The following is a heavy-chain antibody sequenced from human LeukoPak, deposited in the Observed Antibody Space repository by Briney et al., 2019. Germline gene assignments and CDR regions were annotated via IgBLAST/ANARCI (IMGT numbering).Heavy chain of an antibody. J-gene: IGHJ4*02. Sequence: GGSLRLSCAASGFVFRSYAMSWVRQAPGKGLEWVSGISGSGGSTYYADSVKGRFTISRDNSKNTLYLQMNSLKAEDTAVYYCAKTYCSSTSCQLDYWGQGTLVTVSS. V-gene: IGHV3-23*01. D-gene: IGHD2-2*01. CDR3: AKTYCSSTSCQLDY. CDR1: GFVFRSYA. CDR2: ISGSGGST.